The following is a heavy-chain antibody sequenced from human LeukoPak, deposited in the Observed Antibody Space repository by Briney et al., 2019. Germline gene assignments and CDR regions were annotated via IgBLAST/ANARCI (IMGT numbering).Heavy chain of an antibody. CDR3: ARHNRYYYGSGSYGNWFDP. CDR2: IYYSGST. V-gene: IGHV4-61*01. CDR1: GGSASSGSYY. Sequence: SETLSLTCTVSGGSASSGSYYWSWIRQPPGKGLEWIGYIYYSGSTNYNPSLKSRVTISVDTSKNQFSLKLSSVTAADTAVYYCARHNRYYYGSGSYGNWFDPWGQGTLVTVSS. D-gene: IGHD3-10*01. J-gene: IGHJ5*02.